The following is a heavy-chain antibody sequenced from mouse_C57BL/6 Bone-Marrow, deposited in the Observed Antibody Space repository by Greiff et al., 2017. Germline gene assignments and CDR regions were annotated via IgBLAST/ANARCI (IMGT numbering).Heavy chain of an antibody. V-gene: IGHV5-15*01. Sequence: EVQLVESGGGLVQPGGSLKLSCAASGFTFSDYGMAWVRQTPRKGLEWVAFISNFAFSIYYADTVTGRFTISREDAKNALYLVMRSLRSEDTAMYYLARLNYVDAMDYWGQGTSVTVSS. CDR2: ISNFAFSI. D-gene: IGHD1-1*01. CDR1: GFTFSDYG. CDR3: ARLNYVDAMDY. J-gene: IGHJ4*01.